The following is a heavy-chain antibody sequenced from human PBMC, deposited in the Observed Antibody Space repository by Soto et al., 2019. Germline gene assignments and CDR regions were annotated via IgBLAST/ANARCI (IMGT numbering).Heavy chain of an antibody. V-gene: IGHV4-39*01. CDR1: GGSISSSSYY. Sequence: PSETLSLTCTVSGGSISSSSYYWGWIRQPPGKGLEWIGSIYYSGSTYYNPSLKSRVTISVDTSKNQFSLKLSSVIAADTAVYYCARQDYYDSSGYYFDYWGQGTLVTVSS. J-gene: IGHJ4*02. CDR2: IYYSGST. CDR3: ARQDYYDSSGYYFDY. D-gene: IGHD3-22*01.